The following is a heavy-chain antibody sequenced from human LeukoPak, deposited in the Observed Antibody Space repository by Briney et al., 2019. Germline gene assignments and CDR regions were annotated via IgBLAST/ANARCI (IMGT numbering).Heavy chain of an antibody. D-gene: IGHD5-12*01. CDR1: GGTFSSYA. J-gene: IGHJ4*02. CDR2: INPNSGGT. CDR3: ARDVGSGYSDGFDH. Sequence: ASVKLSCKASGGTFSSYAISWVRQAPGQGLEWMGRINPNSGGTNYAQKFQGRVTMTRDTSTSTASMELGRLTSDDTAVYYCARDVGSGYSDGFDHWGQGTPVTVSS. V-gene: IGHV1-2*06.